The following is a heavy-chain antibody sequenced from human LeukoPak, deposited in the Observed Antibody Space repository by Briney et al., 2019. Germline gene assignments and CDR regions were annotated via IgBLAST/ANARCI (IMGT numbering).Heavy chain of an antibody. CDR3: VRDTSVGAAYFDF. J-gene: IGHJ4*02. D-gene: IGHD3-3*01. CDR1: RFRFSSHG. V-gene: IGHV3-30*02. Sequence: RGSLRLSCAASRFRFSSHGMHWVRQAPGKGLEWVAFIRYDGSDKYYADSVTGRFTISRDNSKNILSLQMTSLRPDDTAVYFCVRDTSVGAAYFDFWGQGALVAVSS. CDR2: IRYDGSDK.